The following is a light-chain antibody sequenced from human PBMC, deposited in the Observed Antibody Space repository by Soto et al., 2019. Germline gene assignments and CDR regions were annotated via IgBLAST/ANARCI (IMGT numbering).Light chain of an antibody. V-gene: IGLV2-23*01. J-gene: IGLJ2*01. CDR2: EGS. CDR3: CSYAASSTVV. CDR1: SSDVGSYSL. Sequence: QPVLTQPASVSGSPGQSITISCTGTSSDVGSYSLVSWYQQHPGKAPKLMIYEGSKRPSGVSNRFSGSKSGNTASLTISGLQAEDEADYYCCSYAASSTVVFGGGTKLTVL.